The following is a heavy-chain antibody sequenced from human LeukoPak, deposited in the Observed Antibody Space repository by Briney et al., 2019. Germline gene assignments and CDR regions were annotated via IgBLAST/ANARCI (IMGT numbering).Heavy chain of an antibody. V-gene: IGHV4-30-4*08. CDR1: GASITSGDYY. CDR3: ARGRKRFLEWLLYPRAFDI. J-gene: IGHJ3*02. D-gene: IGHD3-3*01. CDR2: IYDSESA. Sequence: SETLSLTCTVSGASITSGDYYWSWIRQPPGKGLEWIGYIYDSESAYYNPSLMSRLTISIGTSKNQFSLKLSSVTAADTAVYYCARGRKRFLEWLLYPRAFDIWGQGTMVTVSS.